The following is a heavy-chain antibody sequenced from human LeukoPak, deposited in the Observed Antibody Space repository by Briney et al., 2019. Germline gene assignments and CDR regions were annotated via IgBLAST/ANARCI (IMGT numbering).Heavy chain of an antibody. CDR2: ISSSGGST. Sequence: GGSLRLSCAASGFTFSSYSMSWVRQAPGKGLEWVSGISSSGGSTVYADSVKGRFTISRDNSKNTLYLQMNSLRAEDTAVYYCARLTRWHTASNSFDYWGQGTLVTVSS. D-gene: IGHD5-18*01. CDR1: GFTFSSYS. J-gene: IGHJ4*02. V-gene: IGHV3-23*01. CDR3: ARLTRWHTASNSFDY.